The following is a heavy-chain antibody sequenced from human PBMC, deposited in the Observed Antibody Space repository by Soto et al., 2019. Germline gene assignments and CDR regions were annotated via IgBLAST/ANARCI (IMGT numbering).Heavy chain of an antibody. CDR2: IRSRANNYAT. V-gene: IGHV3-73*01. CDR3: SRGQRAAIGDYYYYGMDV. CDR1: GFIFSGSA. Sequence: GGSLRLSCAASGFIFSGSAIHWVRQASGKGLEWVGRIRSRANNYATSFAASVKGRFIFSRDDSKNMAYMQMNTLKTEDTAVYYCSRGQRAAIGDYYYYGMDVWGQGTTVTVSS. D-gene: IGHD2-2*02. J-gene: IGHJ6*02.